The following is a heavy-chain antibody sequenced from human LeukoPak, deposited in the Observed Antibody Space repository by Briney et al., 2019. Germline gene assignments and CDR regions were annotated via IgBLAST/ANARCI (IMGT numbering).Heavy chain of an antibody. CDR3: AREGPLAEAGATRALDYGMDV. D-gene: IGHD1-26*01. CDR1: GYTFTGYY. V-gene: IGHV1-2*02. Sequence: GASVKVSCKASGYTFTGYYMHWVRQAPGQGLEWMGWINPNSGGTNYAQKFQGRVTMTRDTSISTAYMELSRLRSDDTAVYYCAREGPLAEAGATRALDYGMDVWGQGTTVTVSS. J-gene: IGHJ6*02. CDR2: INPNSGGT.